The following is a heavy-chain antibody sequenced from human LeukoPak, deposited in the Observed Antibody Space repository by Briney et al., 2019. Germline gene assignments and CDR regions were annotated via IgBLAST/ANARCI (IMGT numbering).Heavy chain of an antibody. CDR2: IKEDGREK. Sequence: PGGSLRLSCAASGFTFNNAWMTWVRQAPGKGLEWVASIKEDGREKYCVDSVRGRFTISRDNAKNSLYLQMSSLRAEDTAVYYCAREWWFNDYWGQGTLVTVSS. CDR1: GFTFNNAW. J-gene: IGHJ4*02. CDR3: AREWWFNDY. V-gene: IGHV3-7*05. D-gene: IGHD2-15*01.